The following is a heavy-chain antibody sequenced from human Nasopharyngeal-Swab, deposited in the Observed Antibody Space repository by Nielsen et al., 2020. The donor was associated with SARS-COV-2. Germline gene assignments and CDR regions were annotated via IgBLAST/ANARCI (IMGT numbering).Heavy chain of an antibody. D-gene: IGHD6-19*01. Sequence: GESLKISCAASGFTFSSYGMHWVRQAPGKGLEGVAVISYDGSNKYYADSVKGRFTISRDNSKNTLYLQMHSLRAEDPAVYYCAKYTSGWFLDYWGQGTLVTFSS. CDR2: ISYDGSNK. J-gene: IGHJ4*02. V-gene: IGHV3-30*18. CDR3: AKYTSGWFLDY. CDR1: GFTFSSYG.